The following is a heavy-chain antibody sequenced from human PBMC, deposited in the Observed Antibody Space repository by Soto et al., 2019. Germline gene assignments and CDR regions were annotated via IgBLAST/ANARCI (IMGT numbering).Heavy chain of an antibody. V-gene: IGHV1-69*01. CDR2: IIPISETT. CDR3: AREHSSSTSVEIYYYYYDGMDV. CDR1: GGTFSSYA. Sequence: QVQLVQSGAEVKKPGSSVKVSCKASGGTFSSYAISWVRQAPGQGLEWMGGIIPISETTNYAQKFQGRVTITADESTSTAYMERSSRRSDNTAVYYCAREHSSSTSVEIYYYYYDGMDVWGQGTTVTVSS. J-gene: IGHJ6*02. D-gene: IGHD2-2*01.